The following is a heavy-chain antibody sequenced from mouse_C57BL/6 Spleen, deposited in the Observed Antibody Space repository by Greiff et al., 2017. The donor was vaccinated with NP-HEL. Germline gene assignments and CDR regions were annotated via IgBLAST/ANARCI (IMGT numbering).Heavy chain of an antibody. V-gene: IGHV1-59*01. CDR1: GYTFTSYW. CDR3: APIPVGYAMDY. CDR2: IDPSDSYT. D-gene: IGHD5-1-1*01. Sequence: QVQLQQPGAELVRPGTSVKLSCKASGYTFTSYWMHWVKQRPGQGLEWIGVIDPSDSYTNYNQKFKGKATLTVDSSSSTAYMQLSSLTSEDSAVYYCAPIPVGYAMDYWGQGTSVTVSS. J-gene: IGHJ4*01.